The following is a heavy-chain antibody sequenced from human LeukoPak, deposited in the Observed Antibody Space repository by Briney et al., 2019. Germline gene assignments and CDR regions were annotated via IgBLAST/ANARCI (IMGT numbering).Heavy chain of an antibody. V-gene: IGHV3-11*01. CDR1: GFTFSDYY. Sequence: PGGSLRLSCAASGFTFSDYYMSWMRQAPGKGLEWVSYISSSGSTIYYADSVKGRFTISRDNAKNSLYLQMNSLRAEDTAVYYCARVTVTTFYYYGMDVWGQGTRSPSP. J-gene: IGHJ6*02. D-gene: IGHD4-17*01. CDR3: ARVTVTTFYYYGMDV. CDR2: ISSSGSTI.